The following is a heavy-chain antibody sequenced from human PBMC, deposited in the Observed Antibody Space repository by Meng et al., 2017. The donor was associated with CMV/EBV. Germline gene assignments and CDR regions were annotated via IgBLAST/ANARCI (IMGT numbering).Heavy chain of an antibody. CDR1: GFTFSSYS. V-gene: IGHV3-21*01. D-gene: IGHD2-2*01. J-gene: IGHJ6*02. CDR2: ISSSSSYI. CDR3: ARRYLRDIVVVTHYYYGMDV. Sequence: GESLKISCAASGFTFSSYSMNWVRQAPGKGLEWVSYISSSSSYIYYADSVKGRFTISRDNAKNSLYLQMNSLRAEDTAVYYCARRYLRDIVVVTHYYYGMDVWGQGTTVTVSS.